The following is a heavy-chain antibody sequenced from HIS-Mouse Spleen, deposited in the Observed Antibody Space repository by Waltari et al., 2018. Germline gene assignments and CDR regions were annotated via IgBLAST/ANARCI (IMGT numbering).Heavy chain of an antibody. CDR3: AKDKHHAFDY. CDR2: ISYDGSNK. Sequence: QVQLVESGVGVVQPGRSLRLSCAASGCTFSSYGMHWVRQAPGKGLEWVAVISYDGSNKYYADSVKGRFTISRDNSKNTLYLQMNSLRAEDTAVYYCAKDKHHAFDYWGQGTLVTVSS. CDR1: GCTFSSYG. J-gene: IGHJ4*02. V-gene: IGHV3-30*18.